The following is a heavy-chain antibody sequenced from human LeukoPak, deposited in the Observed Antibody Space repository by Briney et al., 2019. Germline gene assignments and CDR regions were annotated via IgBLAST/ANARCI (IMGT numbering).Heavy chain of an antibody. D-gene: IGHD3-22*01. CDR1: GFIFDSYG. Sequence: GGSLRLSCAASGFIFDSYGMHWVRQAPGKGLEWVAFIRYDGSNKYYADSVKGRFTISRDNSKNTLYLQMNSLRVEDTAVYYCATLPYYYDSSGSYYFDYWGQGTLVTVSS. J-gene: IGHJ4*02. CDR2: IRYDGSNK. V-gene: IGHV3-30*02. CDR3: ATLPYYYDSSGSYYFDY.